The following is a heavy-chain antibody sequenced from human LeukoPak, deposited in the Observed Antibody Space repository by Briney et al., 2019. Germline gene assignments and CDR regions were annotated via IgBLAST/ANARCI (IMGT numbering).Heavy chain of an antibody. CDR2: IHYSGST. D-gene: IGHD2-15*01. V-gene: IGHV4-59*01. J-gene: IGHJ4*02. CDR1: GGSISSYY. CDR3: ARGTGYCSGGSCHPFDY. Sequence: PSETLSLTCTVSGGSISSYYWSWIRQPPGKGLEWIGYIHYSGSTNYNPSLKSRVTISVDTSKDQFSLKLSSVTAADTAVFFCARGTGYCSGGSCHPFDYWGQGTLVTVSS.